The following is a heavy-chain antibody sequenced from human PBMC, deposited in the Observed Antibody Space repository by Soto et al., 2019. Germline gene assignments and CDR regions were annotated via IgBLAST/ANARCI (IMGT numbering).Heavy chain of an antibody. CDR1: GFTFSSYG. D-gene: IGHD3-22*01. V-gene: IGHV3-30*18. CDR3: AKDLAIVVVSNAFDI. CDR2: ISYDGSNK. Sequence: QVQLVESGGGVVQPGRSLRLSCAASGFTFSSYGMHWVRQAPGKGLEWVAVISYDGSNKYYADSVKGRFTISRDNSKNTVYLQMNSLRAEDTAVYYCAKDLAIVVVSNAFDIWGQGTMVTVSS. J-gene: IGHJ3*02.